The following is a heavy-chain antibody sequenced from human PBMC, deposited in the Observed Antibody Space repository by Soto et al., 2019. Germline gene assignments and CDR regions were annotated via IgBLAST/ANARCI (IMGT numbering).Heavy chain of an antibody. CDR1: GYTFHDYS. J-gene: IGHJ5*02. CDR2: INSYIAYA. D-gene: IGHD3-22*01. Sequence: QVQLVQSEAEVKEPGASVKVSCKASGYTFHDYSISWVRQAPGQGLEWMGWINSYIAYAQSAQNLRGRVSMTADTPTKTAHMQPRNLSSDDSPVYSAARNSSDLYGWLDPWGQGTLVT. CDR3: ARNSSDLYGWLDP. V-gene: IGHV1-18*01.